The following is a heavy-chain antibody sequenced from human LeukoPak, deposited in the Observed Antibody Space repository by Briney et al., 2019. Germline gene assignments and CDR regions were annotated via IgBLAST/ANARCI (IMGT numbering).Heavy chain of an antibody. V-gene: IGHV3-48*03. CDR1: GFTFSSYE. CDR3: ASIAAVAARGVY. D-gene: IGHD6-13*01. Sequence: GGSLRLSCAASGFTFSSYEMSWVRQAPGKGLEWVSYISSGGGTIYYADSVKCRSTISRDNAKNSLYLQMNSLRAEDTAVYYCASIAAVAARGVYWGQGTLVTVSS. CDR2: ISSGGGTI. J-gene: IGHJ4*02.